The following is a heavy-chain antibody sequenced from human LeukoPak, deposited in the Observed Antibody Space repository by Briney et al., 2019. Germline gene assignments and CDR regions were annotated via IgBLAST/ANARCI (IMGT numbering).Heavy chain of an antibody. V-gene: IGHV3-30*07. J-gene: IGHJ4*02. Sequence: GGSLRLSCAASRFTFSTYAMHWVRQAPGKGLEWVAVMSSDGYITYYADSVKGRFTISRDNSKNTLYLQLNSLRAEDTAVYYCAREGDCSSTSCYPFDYWGQGTLVTVSS. D-gene: IGHD2-2*01. CDR2: MSSDGYIT. CDR1: RFTFSTYA. CDR3: AREGDCSSTSCYPFDY.